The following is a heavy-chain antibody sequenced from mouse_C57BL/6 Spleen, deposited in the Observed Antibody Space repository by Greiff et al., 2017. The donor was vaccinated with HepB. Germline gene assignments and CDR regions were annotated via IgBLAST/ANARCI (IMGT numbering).Heavy chain of an antibody. CDR2: IDPETGGT. CDR1: GYTFTDYE. CDR3: TRGVYDGNVFDY. Sequence: VQLQQSGAELVRPGASVTLSCKASGYTFTDYEMHWVKQTTVQGLEWIGAIDPETGGTAYNQKFKGKAILTADKSSSTAYMELRSLTSEDSAVYYYTRGVYDGNVFDYWGQGTTLTVSS. V-gene: IGHV1-15*01. D-gene: IGHD2-1*01. J-gene: IGHJ2*01.